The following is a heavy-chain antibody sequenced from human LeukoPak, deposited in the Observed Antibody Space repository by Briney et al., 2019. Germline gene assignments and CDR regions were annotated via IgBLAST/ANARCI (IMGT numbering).Heavy chain of an antibody. Sequence: GGSLRLSCAASGFTFSNAWMSWVRQAPGKGLEWVGRIKSKTDGGTTDYAAPVKGRFTISRDDSKNTLYLQMNSLKTEDTAVYYCTTDSLPTYYDFWSGYLWGQGTLVTVSS. J-gene: IGHJ4*02. V-gene: IGHV3-15*01. CDR3: TTDSLPTYYDFWSGYL. CDR1: GFTFSNAW. D-gene: IGHD3-3*01. CDR2: IKSKTDGGTT.